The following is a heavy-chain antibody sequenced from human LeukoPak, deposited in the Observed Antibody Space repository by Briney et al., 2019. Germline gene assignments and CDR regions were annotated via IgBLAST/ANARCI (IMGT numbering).Heavy chain of an antibody. CDR2: IIPIFGTA. D-gene: IGHD4-17*01. J-gene: IGHJ5*02. V-gene: IGHV1-69*13. CDR1: GGTFISYA. CDR3: ARGLHQTTWNWFDP. Sequence: ASVKVSCKASGGTFISYAISWVRQAPGQGLEWMGGIIPIFGTANYAQKFQGRVTITADESTSTAYMELSSLRSEDTAVYYCARGLHQTTWNWFDPWGQGTQVTVSS.